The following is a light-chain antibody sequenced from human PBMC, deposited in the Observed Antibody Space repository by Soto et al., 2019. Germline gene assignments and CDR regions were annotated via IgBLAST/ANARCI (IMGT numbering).Light chain of an antibody. CDR2: DTS. V-gene: IGKV3D-20*02. CDR3: QQRSNWPRT. Sequence: EIVLTQSPGTLSLSPGERATLSCRASQSVSSSYLAWYQQKPGQGPRLHIYDTSNRATGIPARFSGSGSVTDFTLTISSLEPEDFAVYYCQQRSNWPRTFGQGTKLEIK. J-gene: IGKJ2*01. CDR1: QSVSSSY.